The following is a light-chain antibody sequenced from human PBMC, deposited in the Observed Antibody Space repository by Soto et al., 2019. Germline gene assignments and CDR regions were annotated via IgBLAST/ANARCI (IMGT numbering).Light chain of an antibody. CDR3: QQYKSFSLT. CDR2: KTS. V-gene: IGKV1-5*03. J-gene: IGKJ4*01. CDR1: QSISTY. Sequence: IPMTQSPSTLSSSVGDRVAITCRASQSISTYLAWYQQKPGKAPKLLIYKTSNLESGVPSRFSGSGSGTEFSLTISSLQPDDFATYYCQQYKSFSLTFGGGTKVDI.